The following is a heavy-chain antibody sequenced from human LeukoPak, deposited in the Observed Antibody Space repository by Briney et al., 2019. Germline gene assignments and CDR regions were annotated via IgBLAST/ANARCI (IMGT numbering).Heavy chain of an antibody. V-gene: IGHV4-59*01. J-gene: IGHJ2*01. D-gene: IGHD1-26*01. CDR1: GGSISSYY. Sequence: SETLSLTCTVSGGSISSYYWSWIRQPPGKGLEWVGYIYYSGRTNYNPSLKSRVTISVDTSKKQFSLKLSSMTAADTAVYYCARFWDSRDWYFDLWGRGALVTVSS. CDR3: ARFWDSRDWYFDL. CDR2: IYYSGRT.